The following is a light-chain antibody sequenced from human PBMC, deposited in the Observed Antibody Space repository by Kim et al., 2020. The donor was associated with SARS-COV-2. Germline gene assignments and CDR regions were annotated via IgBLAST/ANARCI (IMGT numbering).Light chain of an antibody. Sequence: DIQMTQSPSSLSASVGDRVTITCRASQSISSYLNWYQQKPGKAPKLLIYATSSLQSGVPSRFSGSGSGTGFTLTISSLQPEDFATYYCQQSYSTLVTFGQGTKRRS. J-gene: IGKJ2*01. CDR1: QSISSY. CDR2: ATS. V-gene: IGKV1-39*01. CDR3: QQSYSTLVT.